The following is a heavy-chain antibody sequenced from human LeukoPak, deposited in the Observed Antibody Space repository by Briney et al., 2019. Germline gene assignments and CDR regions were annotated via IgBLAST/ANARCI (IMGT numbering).Heavy chain of an antibody. Sequence: PGRSLRLSCAASRFTFSACGMHWVRQAPGKGLEWVAAISFDGSHKYYADSVKGRFTISRDNSMNTLYLQMNRLRAEDTAVYYCAKGTAVDRQYFENWGQGTLVTVSS. CDR3: AKGTAVDRQYFEN. D-gene: IGHD6-19*01. J-gene: IGHJ4*02. CDR1: RFTFSACG. CDR2: ISFDGSHK. V-gene: IGHV3-30*18.